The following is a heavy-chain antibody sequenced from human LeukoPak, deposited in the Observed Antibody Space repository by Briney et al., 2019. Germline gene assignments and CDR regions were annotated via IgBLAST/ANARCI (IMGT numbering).Heavy chain of an antibody. V-gene: IGHV4-59*01. J-gene: IGHJ4*02. D-gene: IGHD6-13*01. Sequence: SETLSLTCTVSGGSISSYYWSWIRQPPGKGLEWIGYIYYSGSTNYNPSLKSRVTISVVTSKNQVSLKLSSVTAADTAVYYCARGPLGSSWYEYWGQGTLVIVSS. CDR1: GGSISSYY. CDR2: IYYSGST. CDR3: ARGPLGSSWYEY.